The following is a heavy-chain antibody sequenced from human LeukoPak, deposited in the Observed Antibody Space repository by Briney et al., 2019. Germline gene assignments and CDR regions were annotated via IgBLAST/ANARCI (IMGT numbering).Heavy chain of an antibody. CDR2: IYYSGST. D-gene: IGHD2-15*01. J-gene: IGHJ4*02. CDR1: GGSISSYY. CDR3: ARLRMVGYYFDY. Sequence: SETMSLTCTVSGGSISSYYWSWIRQPPGKGLEWIGYIYYSGSTNYNPSLKSRVTISVDTSKNQFSLKLSSVTAADTAVYYCARLRMVGYYFDYWGQGTLVTVSS. V-gene: IGHV4-59*08.